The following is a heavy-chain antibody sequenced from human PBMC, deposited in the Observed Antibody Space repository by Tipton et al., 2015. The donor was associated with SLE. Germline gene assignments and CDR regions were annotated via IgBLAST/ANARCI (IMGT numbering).Heavy chain of an antibody. CDR3: ARAGAYNYYYSGMDV. CDR2: VSYDGNT. J-gene: IGHJ6*02. D-gene: IGHD5-24*01. CDR1: GDSISSSTYS. V-gene: IGHV4-39*07. Sequence: TLSLTCFVSGDSISSSTYSWAWIRQPPGKGLEWIGSVSYDGNTHRNPSLMSRVTLSVDTSENQFSLNLNSVTAADTAVYYCARAGAYNYYYSGMDVRGQGTTVTVSS.